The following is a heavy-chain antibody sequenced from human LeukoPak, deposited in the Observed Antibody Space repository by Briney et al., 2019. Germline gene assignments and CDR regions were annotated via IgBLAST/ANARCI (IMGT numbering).Heavy chain of an antibody. V-gene: IGHV3-48*03. CDR1: GFTFSSYE. CDR2: ISSSGSTI. CDR3: AREPNDYGDAFDY. J-gene: IGHJ4*02. Sequence: GGSLRLSCAASGFTFSSYEMNWVRQAPGKGLEWVSYISSSGSTIYYADSVKGRFTISRDNAKNSLYPQMNSLRAEDTALYYCAREPNDYGDAFDYWGQGTLVTVSS. D-gene: IGHD4-17*01.